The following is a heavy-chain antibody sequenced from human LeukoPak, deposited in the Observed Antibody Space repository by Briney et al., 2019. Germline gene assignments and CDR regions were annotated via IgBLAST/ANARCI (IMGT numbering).Heavy chain of an antibody. D-gene: IGHD1-26*01. J-gene: IGHJ2*01. CDR3: AKDPGGSYSYWYFDL. V-gene: IGHV3-30*18. Sequence: GRSLRLSCAASGFTFSRYGMYWVRQAPGKGLEWVTVISYDGSNKDYADSVKGRFTISRDNSKNTLYLQMNSLRAEDTAVYYCAKDPGGSYSYWYFDLWGRGTLVTVSS. CDR1: GFTFSRYG. CDR2: ISYDGSNK.